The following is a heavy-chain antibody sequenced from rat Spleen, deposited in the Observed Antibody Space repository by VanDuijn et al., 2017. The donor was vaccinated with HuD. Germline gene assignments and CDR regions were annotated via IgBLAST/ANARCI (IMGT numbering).Heavy chain of an antibody. CDR1: GFTFSNYD. Sequence: EVQLVESGGGLVQPGRSLKLSCAASGFTFSNYDMAWVRQAPTKGLEWVASISPSGGGTYYRDSVKGRFTISRDNAKSSLYLQMDSLRSEDTATFYCARRHYGYTDYFDYWGQGVMVTVSS. D-gene: IGHD1-9*01. V-gene: IGHV5-25*01. J-gene: IGHJ2*01. CDR2: ISPSGGGT. CDR3: ARRHYGYTDYFDY.